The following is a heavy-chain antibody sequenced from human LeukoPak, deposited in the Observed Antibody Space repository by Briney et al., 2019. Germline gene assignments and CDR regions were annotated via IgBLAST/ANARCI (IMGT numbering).Heavy chain of an antibody. CDR3: ARKRARIVGATYFDY. CDR1: GVSFSGYY. D-gene: IGHD1-26*01. Sequence: MASETLSLTCAVYGVSFSGYYWSWIRQPPGKGLEWIGEINHSGSTNYNPSLKSRVTISVDTSKNQFSLKLSSVTAADTAVYYCARKRARIVGATYFDYWGQGTLVTVSS. CDR2: INHSGST. J-gene: IGHJ4*02. V-gene: IGHV4-34*01.